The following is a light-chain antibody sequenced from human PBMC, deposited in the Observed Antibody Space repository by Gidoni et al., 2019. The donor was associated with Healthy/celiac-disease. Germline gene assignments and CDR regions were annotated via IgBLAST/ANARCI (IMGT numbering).Light chain of an antibody. CDR1: QSISSY. CDR2: AAS. Sequence: DIQMTQSPSSLSASVGDRVTIPCRASQSISSYLNWHQQKPGKAPKLLIYAASSLQSGVPSRFSGSGSGTDFTLTISSLQPEDFATYYCQQSYSTPRTFGQGTKVEIK. CDR3: QQSYSTPRT. V-gene: IGKV1-39*01. J-gene: IGKJ1*01.